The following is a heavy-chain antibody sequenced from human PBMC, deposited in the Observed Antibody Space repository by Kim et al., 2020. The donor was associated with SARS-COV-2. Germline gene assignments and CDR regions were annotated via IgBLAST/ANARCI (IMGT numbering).Heavy chain of an antibody. CDR2: IYYRGST. Sequence: IYYRGSTNHTPSLKSRVTISVDTSKNQFSLKLSSVTAADTAVYYCARGFDIWGQGTMVTVSS. CDR3: ARGFDI. V-gene: IGHV4-59*09. J-gene: IGHJ3*02.